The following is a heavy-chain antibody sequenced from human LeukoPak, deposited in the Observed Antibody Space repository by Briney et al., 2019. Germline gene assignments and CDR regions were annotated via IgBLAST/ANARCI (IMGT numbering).Heavy chain of an antibody. D-gene: IGHD3-9*01. CDR2: ISGSGGST. CDR3: ARGLTGYYL. Sequence: WVSAISGSGGSTYYADSVKGRFTISRDNSKNTLYLQMNSLRAEDTAVYYCARGLTGYYLWGQGTLVTVSS. V-gene: IGHV3-23*01. J-gene: IGHJ5*02.